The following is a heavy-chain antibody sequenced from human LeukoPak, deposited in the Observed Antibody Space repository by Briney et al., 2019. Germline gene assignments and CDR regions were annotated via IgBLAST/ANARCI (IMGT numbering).Heavy chain of an antibody. CDR2: VNPNNGAT. V-gene: IGHV1-2*02. Sequence: ASVKVSCKASGYRFTDYYMHWVRQAPGQGLEWMGWVNPNNGATKYAQKFQGRVTMTRGTSISTVYMDLTSLRSDDSAIYYCARDYGEAATITAFRTYYYFDTGAREPWSPSP. CDR3: ARDYGEAATITAFRTYYYFDT. D-gene: IGHD5-24*01. CDR1: GYRFTDYY. J-gene: IGHJ4*02.